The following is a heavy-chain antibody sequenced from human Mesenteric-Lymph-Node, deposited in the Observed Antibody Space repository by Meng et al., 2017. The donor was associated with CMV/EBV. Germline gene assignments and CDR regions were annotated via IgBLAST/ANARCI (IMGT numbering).Heavy chain of an antibody. Sequence: SETLSLTCSASGDSISSSDYYWGWIRQPPGEGLEWIGSVSYAGNTYYNPSLESRVTISVDTSKNQFSLKLNSVTAADTAVYYCARDRERRSPGNYWGQGALVTVSS. V-gene: IGHV4-39*02. J-gene: IGHJ4*02. D-gene: IGHD1-26*01. CDR1: GDSISSSDYY. CDR3: ARDRERRSPGNY. CDR2: VSYAGNT.